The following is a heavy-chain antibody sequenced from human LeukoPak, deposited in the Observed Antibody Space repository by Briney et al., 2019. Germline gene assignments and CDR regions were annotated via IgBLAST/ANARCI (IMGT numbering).Heavy chain of an antibody. CDR2: ISGSGGST. V-gene: IGHV3-23*01. J-gene: IGHJ4*02. CDR3: ANGAYGWTWIQLWPPTSEDY. Sequence: GGSLRLSCAASGFTFSSYAMSWVRQAPGKGLEWVSAISGSGGSTYYADSVKGRFTISRDNSKNTLYLQMNSLRAEDTAVYYCANGAYGWTWIQLWPPTSEDYWGQGTLVTVSS. CDR1: GFTFSSYA. D-gene: IGHD5-18*01.